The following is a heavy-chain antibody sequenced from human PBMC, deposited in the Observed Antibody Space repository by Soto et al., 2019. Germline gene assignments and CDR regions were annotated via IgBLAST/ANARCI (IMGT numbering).Heavy chain of an antibody. CDR2: INTDGSST. CDR3: TRDPPGTAIDY. CDR1: GFTFSSYW. J-gene: IGHJ4*02. Sequence: GGSLRLSCAVSGFTFSSYWMHWVRQAPGKGLVWVSRINTDGSSTSYADSVKGRFTISRDNAKNTLYLQMISLRAEDTAVYYCTRDPPGTAIDYWGPGTLVTLSS. D-gene: IGHD2-21*02. V-gene: IGHV3-74*01.